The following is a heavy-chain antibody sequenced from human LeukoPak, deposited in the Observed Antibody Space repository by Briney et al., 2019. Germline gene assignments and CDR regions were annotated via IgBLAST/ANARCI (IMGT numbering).Heavy chain of an antibody. CDR3: ARTGGRDDYNYGWYFDL. J-gene: IGHJ2*01. V-gene: IGHV1-69*05. CDR2: IIPVFGTA. D-gene: IGHD5-24*01. Sequence: ASVKVSCKASGGTFNRYAISWVRQAPGQGGEWMGGIIPVFGTANYAQKFQDRVTIFTDEAKSTAYMELSSLRSEDTALYYCARTGGRDDYNYGWYFDLWGRGTLVTVSS. CDR1: GGTFNRYA.